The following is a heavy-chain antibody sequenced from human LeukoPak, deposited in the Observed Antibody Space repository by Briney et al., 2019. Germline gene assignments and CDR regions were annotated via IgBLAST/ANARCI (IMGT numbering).Heavy chain of an antibody. J-gene: IGHJ5*02. D-gene: IGHD2-2*01. CDR1: GYSFTSYW. Sequence: GESLKISCKGSGYSFTSYWIGWVRQTPGKGLEWMGIIYPGDSDTRYSPSFQGQVTISADKSISTAYLQWSSLKASDTAMYYCARLYALGYCSSTSCYASVYWFDPWGQGTLVTVSS. V-gene: IGHV5-51*01. CDR3: ARLYALGYCSSTSCYASVYWFDP. CDR2: IYPGDSDT.